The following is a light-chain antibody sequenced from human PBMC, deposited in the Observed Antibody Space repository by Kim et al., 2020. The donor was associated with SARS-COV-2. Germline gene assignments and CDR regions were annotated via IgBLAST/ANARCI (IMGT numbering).Light chain of an antibody. V-gene: IGKV3-11*01. Sequence: LPPGEKAPLSCRADQSISTFLAWYQQRLGQAPKLLIYDSSKRAAGVPARFSASGSGTDFTLTISSLEPDDFATYYCQQRYSWPRTFGQGTKVDIK. J-gene: IGKJ1*01. CDR1: QSISTF. CDR3: QQRYSWPRT. CDR2: DSS.